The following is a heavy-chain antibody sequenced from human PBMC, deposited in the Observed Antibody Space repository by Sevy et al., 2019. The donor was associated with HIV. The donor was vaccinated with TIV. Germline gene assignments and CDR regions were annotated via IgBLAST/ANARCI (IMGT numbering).Heavy chain of an antibody. V-gene: IGHV3-23*01. CDR3: AKTSDYSKYYYYYGMDV. Sequence: GGSLRLSCAASGFTFSSYAMSWVRQAPGKGLEWVSAISGSGGSTYYADSVKGRFTISRDNSKNTLYLQMNSLRAEDTAVYYGAKTSDYSKYYYYYGMDVWGQGTTVTVSS. CDR2: ISGSGGST. J-gene: IGHJ6*02. D-gene: IGHD4-4*01. CDR1: GFTFSSYA.